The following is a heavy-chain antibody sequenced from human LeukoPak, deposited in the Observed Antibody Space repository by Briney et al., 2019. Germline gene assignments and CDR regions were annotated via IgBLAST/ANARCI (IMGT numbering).Heavy chain of an antibody. CDR1: GLTFDDYA. Sequence: PGRSLRLSCAASGLTFDDYAMHWVRQAPGKGLEWVSGISWNSGSIGYADSVKGRFTISRDNAKNSLYLQMNSLRAEDTALYYCAKDGNYDILTGYLDYWGQGTLVTVSS. J-gene: IGHJ4*02. D-gene: IGHD3-9*01. V-gene: IGHV3-9*01. CDR3: AKDGNYDILTGYLDY. CDR2: ISWNSGSI.